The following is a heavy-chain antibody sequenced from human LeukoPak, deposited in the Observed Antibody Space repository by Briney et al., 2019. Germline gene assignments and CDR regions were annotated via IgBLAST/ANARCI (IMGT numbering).Heavy chain of an antibody. D-gene: IGHD3-10*01. V-gene: IGHV3-33*01. Sequence: QPGRSLRLSCAASGFTFSSYGMHWVRQAPGKGLEWVAVIWYDGSNKYYADSVKGRFTISRDNSKNTLYLQMNSLGAEDTAVYYCARDLNGSGSYNYWGQGTLVTVSS. CDR2: IWYDGSNK. CDR1: GFTFSSYG. CDR3: ARDLNGSGSYNY. J-gene: IGHJ4*02.